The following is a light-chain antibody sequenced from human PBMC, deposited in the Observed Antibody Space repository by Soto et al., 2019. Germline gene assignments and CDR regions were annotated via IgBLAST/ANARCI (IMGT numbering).Light chain of an antibody. V-gene: IGLV2-8*01. Sequence: QSVLTQPPSASGSPGQSVTISCTGTSSDVGGYNYVSWYQQHPGKAPKLMIYEVSKRPSGVPDRFSGSKSGNTPSLTVSGLQAEDEADYYCSSYAGSNTVVFGGGTNLTVL. J-gene: IGLJ2*01. CDR3: SSYAGSNTVV. CDR1: SSDVGGYNY. CDR2: EVS.